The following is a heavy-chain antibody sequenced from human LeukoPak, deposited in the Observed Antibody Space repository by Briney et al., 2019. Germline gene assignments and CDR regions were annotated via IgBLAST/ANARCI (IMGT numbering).Heavy chain of an antibody. D-gene: IGHD1-26*01. V-gene: IGHV1-2*06. CDR3: TRESGSYHGNDY. CDR2: INPNSGGT. Sequence: ASVNVSCKASGYTFTGYYMHWVRQAPGQGLEWMGRINPNSGGTNYAQKFQGGVTMTGDTSISTAYMELSSLRSDDTAVYYCTRESGSYHGNDYWGQGTLVTVSS. J-gene: IGHJ4*02. CDR1: GYTFTGYY.